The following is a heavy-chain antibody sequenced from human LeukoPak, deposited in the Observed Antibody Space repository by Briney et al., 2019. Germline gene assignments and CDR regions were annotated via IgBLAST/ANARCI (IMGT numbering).Heavy chain of an antibody. CDR2: ISGSGGST. J-gene: IGHJ4*02. Sequence: GGSLKLSCAASGFTFSSYAMTWVRQAPGKGLEWVSAISGSGGSTYYADSVKGRLTISRDSSKNTLYLQMNSLRAEDTALYYCAKALGELSFIVDYWGQGTLVTVSS. V-gene: IGHV3-23*01. D-gene: IGHD3-16*02. CDR3: AKALGELSFIVDY. CDR1: GFTFSSYA.